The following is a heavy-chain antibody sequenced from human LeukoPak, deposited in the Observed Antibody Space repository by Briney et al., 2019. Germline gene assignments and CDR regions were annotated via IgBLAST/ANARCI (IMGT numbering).Heavy chain of an antibody. J-gene: IGHJ3*02. D-gene: IGHD3-16*02. V-gene: IGHV4-38-2*01. CDR3: ARPMITFGGVIATDAFDI. Sequence: PSETLSLTCAVSGYSISSGYYWGWIRQPPGKGLEWIGSIYYSGSTYYNPSLKSRVTISVDTSKNQFSLKLSSVTAADTAVYYCARPMITFGGVIATDAFDIWGQGTMVTVSS. CDR1: GYSISSGYY. CDR2: IYYSGST.